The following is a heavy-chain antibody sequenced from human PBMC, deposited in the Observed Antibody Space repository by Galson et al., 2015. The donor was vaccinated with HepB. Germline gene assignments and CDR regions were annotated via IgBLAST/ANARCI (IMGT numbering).Heavy chain of an antibody. CDR1: GFAFSSYA. V-gene: IGHV3-30-3*01. CDR3: ARDPAPLEWLLFDVWGGVAGLDY. J-gene: IGHJ4*02. Sequence: SLRLSCAASGFAFSSYAMHWVRQAPGKGLEWVAVISYDGSNKYYADSVKGRFTISRDHSKNTLYLQMNSLRAEDTAVYYCARDPAPLEWLLFDVWGGVAGLDYWGQGTLVTVSS. CDR2: ISYDGSNK. D-gene: IGHD3-3*01.